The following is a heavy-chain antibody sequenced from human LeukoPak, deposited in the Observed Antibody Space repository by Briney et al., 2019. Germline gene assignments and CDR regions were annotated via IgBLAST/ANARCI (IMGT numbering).Heavy chain of an antibody. CDR2: VSGSGDGT. CDR3: ARAGGYASSWAY. V-gene: IGHV3-23*01. CDR1: GFTFSNFA. Sequence: GGSLRLSCAASGFTFSNFAVSWVRQAPGKGLEWVSAVSGSGDGTYYADSVKGRFTISRDNAKNSLDLQMNSLRGEDTAVYYCARAGGYASSWAYWGQGTLVTVSS. D-gene: IGHD5-12*01. J-gene: IGHJ4*02.